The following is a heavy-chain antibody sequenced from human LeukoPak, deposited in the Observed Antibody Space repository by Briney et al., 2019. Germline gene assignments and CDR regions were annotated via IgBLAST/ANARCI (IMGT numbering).Heavy chain of an antibody. CDR1: GYTFTSYG. V-gene: IGHV1-8*03. CDR2: MNPNGGNT. CDR3: ARGRSGWLVLAYYFDY. J-gene: IGHJ4*02. Sequence: ASVKVSCKASGYTFTSYGISWVRQATGQGLEWMGWMNPNGGNTGYAQKFQGRVTITRNTSISTAYMELSSLRSEDTAVYYCARGRSGWLVLAYYFDYWGQGTLVTVSS. D-gene: IGHD6-19*01.